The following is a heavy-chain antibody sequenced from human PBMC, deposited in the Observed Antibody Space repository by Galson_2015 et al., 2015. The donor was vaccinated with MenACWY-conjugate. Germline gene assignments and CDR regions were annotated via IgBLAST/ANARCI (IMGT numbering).Heavy chain of an antibody. CDR1: GFTLSHYW. J-gene: IGHJ4*02. CDR2: IKEDGSEK. CDR3: ARVVSVRLNVSPYYFDN. D-gene: IGHD3-16*02. Sequence: SLRLSCAASGFTLSHYWMSWVRQAPGKGLEWVANIKEDGSEKYYVDSVKGRFTISRDNAKNSLYLQMNSLRAEDTAVYYCARVVSVRLNVSPYYFDNWGQGTLVTVSS. V-gene: IGHV3-7*03.